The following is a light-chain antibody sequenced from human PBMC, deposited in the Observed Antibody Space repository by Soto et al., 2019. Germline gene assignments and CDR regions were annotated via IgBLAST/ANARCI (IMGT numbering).Light chain of an antibody. CDR1: NVGNKP. CDR3: ARGDDSVDGWV. CDR2: YDD. J-gene: IGLJ3*02. V-gene: IGLV1-36*01. Sequence: QSVLTQPPSVSEAPGQRVAISCSGSNVGNKPVNWYKHLPGKAPKLLLYYDDMLSSGVSDRFSGSKSGTSASLAISGLQYDDEGDYYWARGDDSVDGWVFGGGTKVTVL.